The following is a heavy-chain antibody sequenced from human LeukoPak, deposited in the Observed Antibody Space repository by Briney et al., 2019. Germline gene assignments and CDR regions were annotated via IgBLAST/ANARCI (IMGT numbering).Heavy chain of an antibody. CDR1: GGTFSSYA. D-gene: IGHD5-12*01. CDR3: ARGHVDIVAKRGYYFDY. V-gene: IGHV1-69*01. CDR2: IIPIFGTA. Sequence: ASVKVSCKASGGTFSSYAISWVRQAPGQGLEWMGGIIPIFGTANYAQKFQGRVTITADESTSTAYMELSSLRSEDTAVYYYARGHVDIVAKRGYYFDYWGQGTLVTVSS. J-gene: IGHJ4*02.